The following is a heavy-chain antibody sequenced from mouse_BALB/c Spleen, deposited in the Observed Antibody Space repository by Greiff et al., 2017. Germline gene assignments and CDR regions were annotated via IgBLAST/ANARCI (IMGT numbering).Heavy chain of an antibody. CDR3: ARRGLLLRYGYYAMDY. D-gene: IGHD1-1*01. J-gene: IGHJ4*01. CDR1: GFTFSSYG. CDR2: INSNGGST. V-gene: IGHV5-6-3*01. Sequence: EVKLVESGGGLVQPGGSLKLSCAASGFTFSSYGMSWVRQTPDKRLELVATINSNGGSTYYPDSVKGRFTISRDNAKNTLYLQMSSLKSEDTAMYYCARRGLLLRYGYYAMDYWGQGTSVTVSS.